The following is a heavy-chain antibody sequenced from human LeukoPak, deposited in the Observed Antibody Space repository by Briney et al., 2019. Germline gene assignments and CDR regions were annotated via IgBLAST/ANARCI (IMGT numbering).Heavy chain of an antibody. J-gene: IGHJ4*02. CDR2: ISYDGSNK. CDR3: AKGTVRLREGVDY. CDR1: GFTFSSYS. Sequence: GGSLRLSCAASGFTFSSYSMNWVRQAPGKGLEWVAVISYDGSNKYYADSVKGRFTISRDNSKNTLYLQMNSLRAEDTAVYYCAKGTVRLREGVDYWGQGTLVTVSS. D-gene: IGHD4-17*01. V-gene: IGHV3-30*18.